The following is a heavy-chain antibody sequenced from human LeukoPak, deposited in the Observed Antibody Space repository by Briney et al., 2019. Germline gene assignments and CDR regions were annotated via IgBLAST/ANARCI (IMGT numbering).Heavy chain of an antibody. CDR2: ISSSGSTI. V-gene: IGHV3-11*01. Sequence: GGSLRLSCAASGFTFSDYYMSWIRQAPGKGLEWVSYISSSGSTIYYADSVKGRFTISRDNAKSSLYLQMNSLRAEDTAVYYCAVGRHSPLFQHWGQGTLVTVSS. J-gene: IGHJ1*01. CDR1: GFTFSDYY. D-gene: IGHD1-26*01. CDR3: AVGRHSPLFQH.